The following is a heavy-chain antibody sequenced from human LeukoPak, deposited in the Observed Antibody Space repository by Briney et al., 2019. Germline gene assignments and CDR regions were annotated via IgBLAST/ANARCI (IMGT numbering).Heavy chain of an antibody. D-gene: IGHD6-13*01. CDR2: IYSGGST. V-gene: IGHV3-53*01. CDR1: GFTVSSNY. Sequence: PGGSLRLSCAASGFTVSSNYMSWVRQAPGKGLEWVSVIYSGGSTYYADSVKGRFTISRDNSKNTLYLQMNSLRAEDPAVYYRTKGFSSTWVYCMDVWGQGTTVTVSS. J-gene: IGHJ6*02. CDR3: TKGFSSTWVYCMDV.